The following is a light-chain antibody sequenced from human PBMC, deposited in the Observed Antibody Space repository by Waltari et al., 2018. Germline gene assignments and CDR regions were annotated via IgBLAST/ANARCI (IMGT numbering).Light chain of an antibody. Sequence: EIIMTQSPATLSVPLGERATLSCRASQTVSSSAAWYTQKVGQATRLLISGASTRATGVPARFSGSGSGTEFTLTISSLQSEDFAVYYCQQYHDWPPTFGQGTKVEIK. V-gene: IGKV3-15*01. CDR1: QTVSSS. CDR2: GAS. J-gene: IGKJ1*01. CDR3: QQYHDWPPT.